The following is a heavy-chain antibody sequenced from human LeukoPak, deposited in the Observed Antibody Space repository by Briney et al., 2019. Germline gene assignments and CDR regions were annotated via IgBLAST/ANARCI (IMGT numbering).Heavy chain of an antibody. CDR1: GFTFSSYS. Sequence: PGGSLRLSCAASGFTFSSYSMSWVRQPPGKGLQWVANIKQDGSEEYCVASVKGRFTISRDNAKNSLYLQMNSLRVDDTAVYYCSTSPSWGVWGKGTTVTVSS. V-gene: IGHV3-7*03. J-gene: IGHJ6*04. CDR2: IKQDGSEE. CDR3: STSPSWGV. D-gene: IGHD3-16*01.